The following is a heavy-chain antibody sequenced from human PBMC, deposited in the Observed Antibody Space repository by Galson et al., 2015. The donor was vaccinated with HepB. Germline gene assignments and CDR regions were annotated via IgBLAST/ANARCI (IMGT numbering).Heavy chain of an antibody. CDR1: GFTFSGSA. CDR3: TRRTVGATSHYFDY. Sequence: SLRLSCAASGFTFSGSAMHWVRQASGKGLEWVGRIRSEANSYATAYAASVKGRFTISRDDSKNTAYLQMNSLKTEDTAVYYCTRRTVGATSHYFDYWGQGTLVTVSS. CDR2: IRSEANSYAT. D-gene: IGHD1-26*01. J-gene: IGHJ4*02. V-gene: IGHV3-73*01.